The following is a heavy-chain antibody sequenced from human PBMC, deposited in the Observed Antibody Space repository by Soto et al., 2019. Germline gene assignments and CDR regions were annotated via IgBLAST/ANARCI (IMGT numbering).Heavy chain of an antibody. J-gene: IGHJ6*02. D-gene: IGHD6-19*01. CDR1: GFTFSDYY. V-gene: IGHV3-11*01. CDR2: ISSSGRTI. CDR3: ARDLGSIAVAATNVYYVMDV. Sequence: GGSLRLSCAASGFTFSDYYMSWIRQAPGKGLEWVSYISSSGRTIYYADSVKGRFTISRDNAKNSLYLQMNSLRAEDTAVYYCARDLGSIAVAATNVYYVMDVWGQGTTVTVSS.